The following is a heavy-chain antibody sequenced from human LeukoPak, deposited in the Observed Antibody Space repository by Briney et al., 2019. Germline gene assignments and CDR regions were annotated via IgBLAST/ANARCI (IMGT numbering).Heavy chain of an antibody. CDR2: INPNSGGT. V-gene: IGHV1-2*02. J-gene: IGHJ3*02. CDR3: WYYYDSSNAVVNAFDI. Sequence: ASVKVSCKASGYTFTAYYMHWVRQAPGQGLEWMGWINPNSGGTNYAQKFQGRVTMTRDTSISTAYMELSRLRSDDKAVYYCWYYYDSSNAVVNAFDIWGQGTMVTVSS. D-gene: IGHD3-22*01. CDR1: GYTFTAYY.